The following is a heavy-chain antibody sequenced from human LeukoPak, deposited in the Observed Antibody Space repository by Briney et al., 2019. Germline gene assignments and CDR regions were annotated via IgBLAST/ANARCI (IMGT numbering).Heavy chain of an antibody. CDR2: IYYSGST. CDR1: GGSISSGDYY. CDR3: ASLTMLRGGF. D-gene: IGHD3-10*01. Sequence: SETLSLTCTVSGGSISSGDYYWSWIRQPPGTGLEWIGYIYYSGSTYYNPSLKSRVTISVDTSQNQFSLTLSSLTPAATAVYYCASLTMLRGGFWGQGTLVTVSS. J-gene: IGHJ4*02. V-gene: IGHV4-30-4*08.